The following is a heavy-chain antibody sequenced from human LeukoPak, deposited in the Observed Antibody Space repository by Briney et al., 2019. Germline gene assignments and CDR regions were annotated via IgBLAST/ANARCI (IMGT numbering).Heavy chain of an antibody. CDR2: ISGSGGST. D-gene: IGHD1-26*01. CDR1: GFTFSSYA. J-gene: IGHJ5*02. Sequence: PGGSLGLSCAASGFTFSSYAMSWVRQAPGKGLEWVSAISGSGGSTYYADSVKGRFTISRDNSKNTLYLQMNSLRAEDTAVYYCAKLGRVGATRPSWFDPWGQGTLVTVSS. V-gene: IGHV3-23*01. CDR3: AKLGRVGATRPSWFDP.